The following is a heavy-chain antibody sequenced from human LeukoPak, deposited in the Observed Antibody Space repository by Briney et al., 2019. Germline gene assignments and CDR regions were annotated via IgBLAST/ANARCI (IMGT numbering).Heavy chain of an antibody. Sequence: GGSLRLSCATSGFTFSSYGMHWVRQAPGKGLEWVAVICYDGSNEYYADDVKGRFTISRDNSKNTLYLQMNSLRAEDTAVYHCARAVSGSYLKWFDPWGQGTLVTVSS. CDR1: GFTFSSYG. V-gene: IGHV3-33*01. D-gene: IGHD1-26*01. CDR3: ARAVSGSYLKWFDP. J-gene: IGHJ5*02. CDR2: ICYDGSNE.